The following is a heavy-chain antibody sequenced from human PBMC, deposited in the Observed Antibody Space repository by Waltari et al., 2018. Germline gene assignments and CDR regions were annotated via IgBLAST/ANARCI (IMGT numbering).Heavy chain of an antibody. D-gene: IGHD3-22*01. CDR1: GGSFSGYY. CDR3: ARVKFGSSGYWGLSVFDY. Sequence: QVQLQQWGAGLLKPSETLSLTCPVYGGSFSGYYWSWLRQPPGKGLEWIGEIKHSGSTNYNPSLKSRVTISVVTSKNQFSLKLSSVTAADTAVYYCARVKFGSSGYWGLSVFDYWGQGTLVTVSS. CDR2: IKHSGST. V-gene: IGHV4-34*01. J-gene: IGHJ4*02.